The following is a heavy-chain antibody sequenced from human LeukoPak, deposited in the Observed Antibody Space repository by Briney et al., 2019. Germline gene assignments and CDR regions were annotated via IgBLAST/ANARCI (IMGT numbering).Heavy chain of an antibody. CDR2: INHSGST. J-gene: IGHJ4*02. CDR3: ARGPLQGY. V-gene: IGHV4-34*01. CDR1: GGSFSGCY. D-gene: IGHD4-11*01. Sequence: SETLSLTCAVYGGSFSGCYWSWIRQPPGKGLEWIGEINHSGSTNYNPSLKSRVTISVDTSKNQFSLKLSSVTAADTAVYYCARGPLQGYWGQGTLVTVSS.